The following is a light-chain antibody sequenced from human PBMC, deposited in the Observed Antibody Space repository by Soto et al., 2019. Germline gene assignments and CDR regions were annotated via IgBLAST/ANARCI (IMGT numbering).Light chain of an antibody. V-gene: IGKV1-39*01. J-gene: IGKJ3*01. CDR3: QQSYSTPLT. CDR1: QSISTY. Sequence: IQMTQSPSSLSASVGDRVTTTYRASQSISTYLNWYQQKPGKAPKLLIYAASSLHSGVPSRFSGSGSATDFTLTISPLQPEDFATYYCQQSYSTPLTFGPGTKVDIK. CDR2: AAS.